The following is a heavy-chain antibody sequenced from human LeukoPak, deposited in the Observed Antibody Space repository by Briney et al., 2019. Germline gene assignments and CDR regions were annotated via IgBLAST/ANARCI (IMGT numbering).Heavy chain of an antibody. V-gene: IGHV1-69*06. Sequence: SVKVSCKASGGTFSSYAISWVRQAPGQGLEWMGGIIPIFGTANYAQKFQGRVTITADKSTSTAYMELSSLRSEDTAVYYCATGGSNYGSGSYYRYWFDPWGQGTLVTVSS. CDR1: GGTFSSYA. CDR3: ATGGSNYGSGSYYRYWFDP. CDR2: IIPIFGTA. D-gene: IGHD3-10*01. J-gene: IGHJ5*02.